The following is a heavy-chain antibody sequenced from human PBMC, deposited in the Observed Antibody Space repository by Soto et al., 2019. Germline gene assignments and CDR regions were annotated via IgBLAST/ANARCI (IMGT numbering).Heavy chain of an antibody. J-gene: IGHJ4*02. CDR3: ARERVDSSGYYMGLFDY. V-gene: IGHV4-4*07. D-gene: IGHD3-22*01. Sequence: SETLSLTCTVSGGSISSYYWSWIRQPAGKGLEWIGRIYTSGSTNYNPSLKSRVTMSVDTSKNQFSLKLSSVTAADTAVYYCARERVDSSGYYMGLFDYWGKGTLVTVSS. CDR1: GGSISSYY. CDR2: IYTSGST.